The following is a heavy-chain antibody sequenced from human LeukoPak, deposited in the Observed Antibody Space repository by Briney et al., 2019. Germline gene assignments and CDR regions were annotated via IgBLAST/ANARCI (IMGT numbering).Heavy chain of an antibody. D-gene: IGHD6-19*01. CDR2: IYYSGST. CDR1: GGSISSSSYY. V-gene: IGHV4-39*01. CDR3: ARAPHASSGPPSAFDI. Sequence: SETLSLTCTVSGGSISSSSYYWGWIRQPPGKGLEWIGSIYYSGSTYYNPSLKSRVTISVDTSKNQFSLQLNSVTPEDTAVYYCARAPHASSGPPSAFDIWGQGTMVTVSS. J-gene: IGHJ3*02.